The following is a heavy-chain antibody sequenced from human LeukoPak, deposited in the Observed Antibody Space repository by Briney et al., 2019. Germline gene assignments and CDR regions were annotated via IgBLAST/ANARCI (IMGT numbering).Heavy chain of an antibody. CDR1: GGSFSGYY. V-gene: IGHV4-34*01. J-gene: IGHJ3*02. CDR2: INHSGST. Sequence: ASETLSLTCAVYGGSFSGYYWSWIRQAPGKGLEWIREINHSGSTNYNPSLKSRVTMSVDTSKNQFSLRLSSVTAADTAVYYCATNKVSTAGAYDIWGQGTMVIVSS. CDR3: ATNKVSTAGAYDI. D-gene: IGHD2/OR15-2a*01.